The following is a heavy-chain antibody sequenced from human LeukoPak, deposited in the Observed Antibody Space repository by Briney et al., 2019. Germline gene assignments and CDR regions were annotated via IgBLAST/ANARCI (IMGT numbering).Heavy chain of an antibody. Sequence: PGGSLRLSCAASGFTFSSYWMSWVRQAPGKGLEWVANIKQDGSEKYYVDSVKGRFTISRDNAKNSLYLQMNSPRAEDTAVYYCARQATADYYYYYMDVWGKGTTVTVSS. J-gene: IGHJ6*03. V-gene: IGHV3-7*01. CDR3: ARQATADYYYYYMDV. D-gene: IGHD5-12*01. CDR1: GFTFSSYW. CDR2: IKQDGSEK.